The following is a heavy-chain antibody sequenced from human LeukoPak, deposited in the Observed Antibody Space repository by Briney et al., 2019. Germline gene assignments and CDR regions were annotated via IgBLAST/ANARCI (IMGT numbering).Heavy chain of an antibody. CDR1: GFTFSTFP. V-gene: IGHV3-23*01. D-gene: IGHD1-1*01. J-gene: IGHJ4*02. CDR2: IYGSGGRT. CDR3: ARGRLEFDY. Sequence: QPGGCLRLSCAASGFTFSTFPMSWVRQAPGKGLEWVSSIYGSGGRTYYADSVKGRFTISRDNSKSTLSLQIDSLRAEDTAVYYCARGRLEFDYWGQGTLVIVSS.